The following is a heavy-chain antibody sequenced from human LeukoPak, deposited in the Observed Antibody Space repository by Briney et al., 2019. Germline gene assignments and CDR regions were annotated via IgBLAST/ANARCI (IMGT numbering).Heavy chain of an antibody. Sequence: AGGSLTLSCAASGFTFSSYSMNWVRQAPGKGLEGVSYISSSSSTIYYADSVKGRFTISRDNAKNSLYLQMNSLRDEDTAVYYCAPGGMGPFDYWGQGTLVTVSS. CDR3: APGGMGPFDY. J-gene: IGHJ4*02. CDR2: ISSSSSTI. V-gene: IGHV3-48*02. D-gene: IGHD1-14*01. CDR1: GFTFSSYS.